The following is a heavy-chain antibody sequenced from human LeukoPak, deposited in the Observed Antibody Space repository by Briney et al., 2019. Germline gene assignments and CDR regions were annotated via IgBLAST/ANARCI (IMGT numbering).Heavy chain of an antibody. CDR3: ARGSFDSSGYYVFDY. J-gene: IGHJ4*02. Sequence: PSETLSLTCSVSGASISTNYWSWIRQPAWKGVEWIGRIYNSGNTNYSPSLESRVTMSADTSKNHFSLRLTSVTAADTAVYYCARGSFDSSGYYVFDYWGQGRLVTVSS. CDR1: GASISTNY. CDR2: IYNSGNT. D-gene: IGHD3-22*01. V-gene: IGHV4-4*07.